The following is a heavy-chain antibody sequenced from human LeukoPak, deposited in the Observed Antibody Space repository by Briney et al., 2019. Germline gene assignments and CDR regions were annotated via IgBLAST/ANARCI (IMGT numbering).Heavy chain of an antibody. J-gene: IGHJ4*02. CDR2: INPNSGGT. CDR1: GYTVSDYF. Sequence: ASVKVSCKASGYTVSDYFIHWVRQAPGQGLEWMGRINPNSGGTEYAQNFQGRVTMTRDTSISASYMELNRLTSDDTAVYYCARDLSTTSNCELDYWGQGNLVTVSS. V-gene: IGHV1-2*06. CDR3: ARDLSTTSNCELDY. D-gene: IGHD7-27*01.